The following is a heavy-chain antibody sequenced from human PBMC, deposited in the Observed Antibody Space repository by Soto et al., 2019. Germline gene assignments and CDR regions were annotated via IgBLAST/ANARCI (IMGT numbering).Heavy chain of an antibody. V-gene: IGHV1-18*01. J-gene: IGHJ4*02. Sequence: QVQLVQSGAEVKKPGASVKVSCKASGYTFTSYGISLVRQAPGQGLEWIVWISSYNGNTNYAQKLQGRGTMTTDTYTSTDYMELRSMRSDDTAVYYCARDMGQYYYGSGSYSDYWGQGTLVTVSS. D-gene: IGHD3-10*01. CDR3: ARDMGQYYYGSGSYSDY. CDR2: ISSYNGNT. CDR1: GYTFTSYG.